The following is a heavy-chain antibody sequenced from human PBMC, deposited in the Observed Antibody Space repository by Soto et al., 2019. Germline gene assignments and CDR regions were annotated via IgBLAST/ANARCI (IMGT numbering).Heavy chain of an antibody. J-gene: IGHJ4*02. CDR3: VRSGYCSNGVCYFGDVDY. D-gene: IGHD2-8*01. CDR2: MKPNSGNT. V-gene: IGHV1-8*01. CDR1: GYTFTSYD. Sequence: QVQLVQSGAEVKKPGASVKVSCKASGYTFTSYDINWVRQATGQGLEWMGWMKPNSGNTGYAQKFQGRVTMTRNTSISTAYMVLSSLGSEVTAVYYCVRSGYCSNGVCYFGDVDYWGQGTLVTVSS.